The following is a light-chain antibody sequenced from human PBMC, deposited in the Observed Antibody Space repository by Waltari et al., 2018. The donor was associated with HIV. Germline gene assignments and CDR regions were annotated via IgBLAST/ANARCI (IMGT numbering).Light chain of an antibody. Sequence: QSVLTQPPSASGAPGQRVTISCSGSSSNIGRNPVSWYQQLPGTAPKLLISSNSQRPSGVPDRFSGSKSGSSASLAISGLQSEDESQYFCGAWDDSLKGFMFGGGTQLTVL. CDR1: SSNIGRNP. CDR3: GAWDDSLKGFM. V-gene: IGLV1-44*01. J-gene: IGLJ3*02. CDR2: SNS.